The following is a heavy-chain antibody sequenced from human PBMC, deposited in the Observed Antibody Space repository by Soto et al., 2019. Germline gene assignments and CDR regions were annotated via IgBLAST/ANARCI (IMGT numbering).Heavy chain of an antibody. CDR3: AKGSTSSRPYYFEY. CDR2: ITGSGGDT. D-gene: IGHD2-2*01. Sequence: GGSLRLSCAASGFTFSSYAMSWVRQAPGKGLEWFSAITGSGGDTFHADSVKGRFTISRDNTKNTLYLQMSSLRAEDTAVYYCAKGSTSSRPYYFEYWGQGTLVTVSS. J-gene: IGHJ4*02. CDR1: GFTFSSYA. V-gene: IGHV3-23*01.